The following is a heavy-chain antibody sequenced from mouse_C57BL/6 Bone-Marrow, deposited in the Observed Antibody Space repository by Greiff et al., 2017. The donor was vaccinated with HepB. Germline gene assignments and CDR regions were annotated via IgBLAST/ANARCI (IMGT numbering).Heavy chain of an antibody. V-gene: IGHV1-42*01. D-gene: IGHD1-1*01. CDR2: INPSTGGT. Sequence: VQLQQSGPELVKPGASVKISCKASGYSFTGYYMNWVKQSPEKSLEWIGEINPSTGGTTYNQKFKAKATLTVDKSSSTAYMQLKSLTSEDSAVYYCARTRYYGRSYVAWFAYWGQGTLVTVSA. CDR1: GYSFTGYY. CDR3: ARTRYYGRSYVAWFAY. J-gene: IGHJ3*01.